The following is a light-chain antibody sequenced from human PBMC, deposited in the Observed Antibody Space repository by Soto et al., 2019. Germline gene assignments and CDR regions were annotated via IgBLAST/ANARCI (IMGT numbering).Light chain of an antibody. J-gene: IGKJ5*01. V-gene: IGKV3-11*01. CDR2: DAS. Sequence: EIVLTQSPATLYLSPGDRATLSCRASQSVSSYLAWYQQKPGQAPRLLIYDASNLEAGVPSRFRGSGSGTDFTFTISRLQPEDIATYYCQQYENLPTFGQGTRLEIK. CDR3: QQYENLPT. CDR1: QSVSSY.